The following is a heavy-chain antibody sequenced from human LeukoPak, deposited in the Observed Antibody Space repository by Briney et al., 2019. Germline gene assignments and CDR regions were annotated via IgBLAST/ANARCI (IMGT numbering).Heavy chain of an antibody. CDR3: TRVSIGYCSSTRCYGIGIDY. J-gene: IGHJ4*02. D-gene: IGHD2-2*01. V-gene: IGHV3-49*04. CDR2: IRRKGNDRTK. Sequence: GGSLRLSCTASGFTFGNYGMSWVRQAPGKGLEWVGFIRRKGNDRTKEYAAYGKCRFTISRDDSKSIAYLQMNSLKTEDKDVYYCTRVSIGYCSSTRCYGIGIDYWGQGTLVTVSS. CDR1: GFTFGNYG.